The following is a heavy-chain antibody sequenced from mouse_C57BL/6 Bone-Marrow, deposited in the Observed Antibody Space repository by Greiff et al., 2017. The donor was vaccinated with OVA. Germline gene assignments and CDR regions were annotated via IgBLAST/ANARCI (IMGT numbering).Heavy chain of an antibody. J-gene: IGHJ3*01. D-gene: IGHD1-1*02. V-gene: IGHV1-42*01. Sequence: EVQLQQSGPELVKPGASVKISCKASGYSFTGYYMNWVKQSPEKSLEWIGEINPSTGGTTYNQKFKAKATLTVDKSSSTAYMQLKSLTSEDSAVYYCARGLWPAWFAYWGQGTLVTVSA. CDR2: INPSTGGT. CDR1: GYSFTGYY. CDR3: ARGLWPAWFAY.